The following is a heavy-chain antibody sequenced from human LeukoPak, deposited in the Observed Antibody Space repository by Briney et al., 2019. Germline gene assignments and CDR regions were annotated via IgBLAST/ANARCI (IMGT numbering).Heavy chain of an antibody. Sequence: GGSLRLSCAASGVTFSSFAMHWVRQAPGKGLEWVAVISYHGSDKYYADSVKGRFTISRDNSKNTLYLQMNSLGAEDTGVYYCAAQPCSVGRCYLDYWGQGTLVTVSS. CDR1: GVTFSSFA. V-gene: IGHV3-30*04. CDR2: ISYHGSDK. D-gene: IGHD2-15*01. CDR3: AAQPCSVGRCYLDY. J-gene: IGHJ4*02.